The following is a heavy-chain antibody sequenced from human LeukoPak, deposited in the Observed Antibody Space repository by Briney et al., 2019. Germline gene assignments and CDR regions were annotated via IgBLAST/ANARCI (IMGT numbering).Heavy chain of an antibody. V-gene: IGHV1-18*01. CDR2: ISAYNGNT. D-gene: IGHD6-19*01. CDR3: ARGVALQPSIAVAALLDY. J-gene: IGHJ4*02. Sequence: ASVKVSCKASGYTFTSYGISWVRQAPGQGLEWMGWISAYNGNTNYAQKLQGRVTMTTDTSKGTAYMELRSLRSDDTAVYYCARGVALQPSIAVAALLDYWGQGTLVTVSS. CDR1: GYTFTSYG.